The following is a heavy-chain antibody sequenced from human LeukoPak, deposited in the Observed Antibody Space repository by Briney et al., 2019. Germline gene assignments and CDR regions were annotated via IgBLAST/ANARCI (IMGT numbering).Heavy chain of an antibody. D-gene: IGHD6-19*01. V-gene: IGHV4-59*01. CDR1: GGSISTYQ. Sequence: SETLSLTCTGSGGSISTYQWSWIRQPPGKGLEWIGYIYYSGSTNYNPSLKSRVTISVDTSKSQFSLRLRSVTAADTAVYYCARVYSSGGCGFDNWGQGSLVTVSS. CDR2: IYYSGST. J-gene: IGHJ4*02. CDR3: ARVYSSGGCGFDN.